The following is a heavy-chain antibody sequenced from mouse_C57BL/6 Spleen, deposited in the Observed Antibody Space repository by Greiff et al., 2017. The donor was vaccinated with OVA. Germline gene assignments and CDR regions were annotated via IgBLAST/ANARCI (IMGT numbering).Heavy chain of an antibody. D-gene: IGHD1-1*01. CDR1: GYTFTSYE. Sequence: QVQLQQSGPELVKPGASVKLSCKASGYTFTSYEINWVKQRPGQGLEWIGWIYPRDGSTKYNEKFKGKATLTVDTSSSTAYMELHSLTSEDSAVYFCASPHYYGSSSFAYWGQGTLVTVSA. CDR2: IYPRDGST. CDR3: ASPHYYGSSSFAY. V-gene: IGHV1-85*01. J-gene: IGHJ3*01.